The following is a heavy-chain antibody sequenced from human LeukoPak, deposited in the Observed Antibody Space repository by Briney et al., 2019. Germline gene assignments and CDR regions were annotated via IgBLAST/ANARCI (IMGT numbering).Heavy chain of an antibody. Sequence: GASVKVSCKASGGTFSSYAISWVRQAPGQGLEWMGGIIPIFGTANYAQKFQGRVTITADESTSTAYMELRSLRSDDTAVYYCARERAGYCSGGSCYFSWPSDYWGQGTLVTVSS. CDR1: GGTFSSYA. CDR2: IIPIFGTA. D-gene: IGHD2-15*01. V-gene: IGHV1-69*13. J-gene: IGHJ4*02. CDR3: ARERAGYCSGGSCYFSWPSDY.